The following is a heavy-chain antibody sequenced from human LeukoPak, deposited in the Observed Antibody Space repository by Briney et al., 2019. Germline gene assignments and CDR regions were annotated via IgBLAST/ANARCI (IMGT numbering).Heavy chain of an antibody. V-gene: IGHV3-66*01. D-gene: IGHD4-17*01. J-gene: IGHJ4*02. CDR3: ARDPYGDYGDCFDY. CDR2: IYSGGST. Sequence: SGGSLRLSCAASEFSVGSNYMTWVRQAPGKGLEWVSLIYSGGSTYYADSVKGRFTISRDNAKKSLYLQMNSLRTEDTAVYYCARDPYGDYGDCFDYWGQGILVTISS. CDR1: EFSVGSNY.